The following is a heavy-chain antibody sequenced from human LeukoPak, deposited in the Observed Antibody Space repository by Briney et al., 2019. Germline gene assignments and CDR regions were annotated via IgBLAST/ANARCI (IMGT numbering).Heavy chain of an antibody. V-gene: IGHV3-23*01. CDR1: GFTFSSYA. D-gene: IGHD5-12*01. Sequence: GGSLRLSCAASGFTFSSYAMSWVRQAPGKGLEGVAAISGSGGSTYYADSVKGRFTISRDNSKSTLYLQMNSLRAEDTAVYYCAKGVRGYSGSPFDYWGQGTLVTVSS. J-gene: IGHJ4*02. CDR3: AKGVRGYSGSPFDY. CDR2: ISGSGGST.